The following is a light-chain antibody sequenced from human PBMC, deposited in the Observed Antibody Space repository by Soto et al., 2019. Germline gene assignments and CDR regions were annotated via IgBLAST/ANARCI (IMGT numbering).Light chain of an antibody. CDR2: GAN. Sequence: IVMTPSPATLSVALGEKATRSFRASQSVSILLAWYQQKPGQAPRLLFHGANTRATGIPARFSGSGSGTEFNLQLRRLQPEDFSTDYCLKPNSYPWTFGQGDK. CDR3: LKPNSYPWT. V-gene: IGKV3-15*01. CDR1: QSVSIL. J-gene: IGKJ1*01.